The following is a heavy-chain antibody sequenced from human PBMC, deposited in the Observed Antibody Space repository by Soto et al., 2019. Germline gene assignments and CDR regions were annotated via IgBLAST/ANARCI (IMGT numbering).Heavy chain of an antibody. D-gene: IGHD3-9*01. Sequence: SQTLSLTCAISGDSVSSNSAAWNWIRQSPSRGLEWLGRTYYRSKYYNDYAVSVKSRITINPDTSKNQFSLQLNSVTPEDTAVYYCAREYDFLTGYSRVRRKYYFDYWGQGTLVTVSS. CDR3: AREYDFLTGYSRVRRKYYFDY. CDR2: TYYRSKYYN. J-gene: IGHJ4*02. CDR1: GDSVSSNSAA. V-gene: IGHV6-1*01.